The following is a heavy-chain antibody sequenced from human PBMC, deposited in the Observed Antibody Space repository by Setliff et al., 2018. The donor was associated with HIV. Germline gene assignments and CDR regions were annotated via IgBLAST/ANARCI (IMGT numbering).Heavy chain of an antibody. V-gene: IGHV1-69*13. CDR2: IIPIYGTA. Sequence: SVKVSCKASGGTFSSYAISWVRQAPGQGLEWMGGIIPIYGTANYAQKFQGRVTITADESSSTAYMELSSLRSEDTAVYYCARSRGTWGTSFGYWGLGTLVTVSS. CDR3: ARSRGTWGTSFGY. D-gene: IGHD3-16*01. CDR1: GGTFSSYA. J-gene: IGHJ4*02.